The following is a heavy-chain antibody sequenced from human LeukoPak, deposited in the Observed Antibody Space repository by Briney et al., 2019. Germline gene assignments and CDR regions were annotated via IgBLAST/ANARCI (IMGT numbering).Heavy chain of an antibody. Sequence: GGSLRLSCAASGFTFSSYAMSWVRQAPGKGLEWVSSISSSSSYIYHADSVKGRFTISRDNAKNSLYLQMNSLRAEDTAVYYCARDASAYYDFWSGYRYDAFDIWGQGTMVTVS. V-gene: IGHV3-21*01. D-gene: IGHD3-3*01. CDR1: GFTFSSYA. J-gene: IGHJ3*02. CDR2: ISSSSSYI. CDR3: ARDASAYYDFWSGYRYDAFDI.